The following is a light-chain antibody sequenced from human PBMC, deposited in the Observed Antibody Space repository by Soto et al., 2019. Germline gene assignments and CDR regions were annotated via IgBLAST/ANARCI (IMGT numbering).Light chain of an antibody. CDR3: QQRSNWPIT. CDR1: QSVSSY. V-gene: IGKV3-11*01. J-gene: IGKJ5*01. Sequence: EIGMTQSASTLSVSPGERATLSWGASQSVSSYLAWYQQKPGQAPRLLIYDASNRATGIPARFSGSGSGTDFTLTISSLETEDFAVYYCQQRSNWPITFGQGTRLEIK. CDR2: DAS.